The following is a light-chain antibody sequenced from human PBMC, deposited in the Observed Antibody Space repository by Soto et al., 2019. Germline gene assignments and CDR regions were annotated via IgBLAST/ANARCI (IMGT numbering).Light chain of an antibody. CDR3: QHAYNVPWT. V-gene: IGKV3D-7*01. CDR2: GAS. J-gene: IGKJ1*01. Sequence: EIVMTQSPATLSLSPGERATLSCRASQSISSNYLSWYQHKPGQAPRLLFYGASIRATGIPARFSGSGSATDFTLIISSLQPEDFAVYYFQHAYNVPWTFGQGTKVEIK. CDR1: QSISSNY.